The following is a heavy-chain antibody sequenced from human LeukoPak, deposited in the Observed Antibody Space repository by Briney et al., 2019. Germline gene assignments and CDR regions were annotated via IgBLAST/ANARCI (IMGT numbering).Heavy chain of an antibody. V-gene: IGHV3-30*03. CDR1: GFTFSSYG. CDR2: ISYDGSNK. Sequence: GGSLRLSCAASGFTFSSYGMHWVRQAPGKGLEWVAVISYDGSNKYYADSVKGRFTISRDNSKNTLYLQMNSLRAEDTAVYYCASSGVVGATDDYYYYGMEVWGQGTTVTVSS. J-gene: IGHJ6*02. CDR3: ASSGVVGATDDYYYYGMEV. D-gene: IGHD1-26*01.